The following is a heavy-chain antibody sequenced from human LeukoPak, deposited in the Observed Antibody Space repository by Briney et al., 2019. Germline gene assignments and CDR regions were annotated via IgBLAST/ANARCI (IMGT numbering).Heavy chain of an antibody. CDR3: ARDPYGSGSYFY. J-gene: IGHJ4*02. Sequence: GGSLRLSCAASGFTFDDYGMSWVRQAPGKGLGWVSGINWNGGSTGYTDSVKGRFTISRDNAKNSLYLQMNSLRAEDTALYYCARDPYGSGSYFYWGQGTLVTVSS. CDR2: INWNGGST. V-gene: IGHV3-20*04. CDR1: GFTFDDYG. D-gene: IGHD3-10*01.